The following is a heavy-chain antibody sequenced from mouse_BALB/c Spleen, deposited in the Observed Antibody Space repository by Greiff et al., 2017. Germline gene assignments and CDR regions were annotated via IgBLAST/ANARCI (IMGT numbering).Heavy chain of an antibody. CDR3: ARGCNYPYYAMDY. V-gene: IGHV2-9*02. CDR2: IWAGGST. J-gene: IGHJ4*01. Sequence: VQLQESGPGLVAPSQSLSITCTVSGFSLTSYGVHWVRQPPGKGLEWLGVIWAGGSTNYNSALMSRLSISKDNSTSQVFLKMNSLQTDDTAMYYCARGCNYPYYAMDYWGQGTSVTVSS. CDR1: GFSLTSYG. D-gene: IGHD2-1*01.